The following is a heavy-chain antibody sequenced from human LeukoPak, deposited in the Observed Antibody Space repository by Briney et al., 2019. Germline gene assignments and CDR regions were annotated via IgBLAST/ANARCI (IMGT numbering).Heavy chain of an antibody. CDR2: IYGTGST. Sequence: PSETLSLTSTVSGDSLSSHNWRFIWEPPGKGLEWIGYIYGTGSTHYDPSLRSRVTISEDTSKNQFSLKLTSVTAADTAVYYCARQKGPRDITSLPLMDVWGQGTTVTVSS. D-gene: IGHD2-15*01. CDR3: ARQKGPRDITSLPLMDV. V-gene: IGHV4-59*08. J-gene: IGHJ6*02. CDR1: GDSLSSHN.